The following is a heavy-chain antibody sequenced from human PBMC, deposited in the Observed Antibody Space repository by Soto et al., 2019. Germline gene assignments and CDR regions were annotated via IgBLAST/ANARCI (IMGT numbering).Heavy chain of an antibody. Sequence: SETLSLTCTVSGGSISSGGYYWSWIRQHPGKGLEWIGYIYYSGSTYYNPSLKSRVTISVDTSKNQFSLKLSSVTAADTAVYYCAREVDHPAFWSGYYDYWGQGTLVTLSS. V-gene: IGHV4-31*03. CDR1: GGSISSGGYY. CDR3: AREVDHPAFWSGYYDY. D-gene: IGHD3-3*01. CDR2: IYYSGST. J-gene: IGHJ4*02.